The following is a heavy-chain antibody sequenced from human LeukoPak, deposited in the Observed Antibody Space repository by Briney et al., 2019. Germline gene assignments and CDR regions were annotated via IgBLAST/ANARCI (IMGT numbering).Heavy chain of an antibody. Sequence: SETLSLTCTVSGGSISSYYWSWIRQPPGKGLEWIGYIYYSGSTNYNPSLKSRVTISVDTSKNQFSLKLSSVTAADTAVYYCARATGSDGSSALLNWGQGTMVTVSS. CDR1: GGSISSYY. V-gene: IGHV4-59*01. J-gene: IGHJ4*02. CDR3: ARATGSDGSSALLN. D-gene: IGHD6-6*01. CDR2: IYYSGST.